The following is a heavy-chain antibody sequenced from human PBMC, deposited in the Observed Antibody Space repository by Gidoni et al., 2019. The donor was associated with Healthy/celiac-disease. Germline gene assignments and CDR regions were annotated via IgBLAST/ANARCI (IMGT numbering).Heavy chain of an antibody. CDR3: AKDQFPYVIVVVMPDY. V-gene: IGHV3-30*18. CDR2: ISYDGSNK. CDR1: VFTLSRHV. D-gene: IGHD3-22*01. J-gene: IGHJ4*02. Sequence: QVQLVESGGSVVQPGRSMRLSCDAHVFTLSRHVMLWVRQAPGKGLEWVAVISYDGSNKYYADSVKGRFTISRDNSKNTRYLQMNSLRAEDTAVYYCAKDQFPYVIVVVMPDYWGQGTLVTVSS.